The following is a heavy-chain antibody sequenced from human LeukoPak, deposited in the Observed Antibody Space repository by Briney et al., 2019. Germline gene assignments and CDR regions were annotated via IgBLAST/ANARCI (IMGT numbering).Heavy chain of an antibody. CDR1: GGSFSGYY. Sequence: PSETLSLTCAVYGGSFSGYYWSWIRQPPGKGLEWIGEINHSGSTNYNPSLKSRVTISVDTSKNQFSLKLSSVTAADTAVYYCARWGSSSSGSFDYWGQGTLVTVSS. CDR3: ARWGSSSSGSFDY. CDR2: INHSGST. J-gene: IGHJ4*02. D-gene: IGHD6-6*01. V-gene: IGHV4-34*01.